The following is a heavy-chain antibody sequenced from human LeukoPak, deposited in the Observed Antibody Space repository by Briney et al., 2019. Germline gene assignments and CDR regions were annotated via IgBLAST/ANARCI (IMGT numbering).Heavy chain of an antibody. Sequence: SETLSLTCAVYGGSFSGYYWSWIRQPPGKGLEGIGEINHSGSTNYNPSLKSRVTISVDTSKNQFSLKLSSVTAADTAVYYCARDNCGGDCYSDYYYYGMDVWGQGTTVTVSS. V-gene: IGHV4-34*01. CDR3: ARDNCGGDCYSDYYYYGMDV. D-gene: IGHD2-21*02. CDR2: INHSGST. J-gene: IGHJ6*02. CDR1: GGSFSGYY.